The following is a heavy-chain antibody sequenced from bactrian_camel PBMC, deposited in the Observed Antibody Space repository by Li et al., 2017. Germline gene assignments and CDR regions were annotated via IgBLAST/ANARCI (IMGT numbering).Heavy chain of an antibody. J-gene: IGHJ4*01. V-gene: IGHV3S25*01. CDR3: VRNRGGGNEF. CDR1: GFTFDMYW. CDR2: MDSGGGTT. D-gene: IGHD2*01. Sequence: QLVESGGGLVQPGESLILSCVASGFTFDMYWMNWVRQAPGKGLEWVSVMDSGGGTTYYADSVKGRFTISRDNAVNMVYLQMNSLKPEDTAVYWCVRNRGGGNEFWGQGTQVTVS.